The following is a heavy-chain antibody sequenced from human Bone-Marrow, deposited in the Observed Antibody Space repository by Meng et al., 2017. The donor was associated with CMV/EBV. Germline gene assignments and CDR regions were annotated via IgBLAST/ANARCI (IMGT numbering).Heavy chain of an antibody. CDR2: IYPGDSDT. D-gene: IGHD1-26*01. CDR1: GYSFTSHW. CDR3: ACNSGTNTTATH. Sequence: KVSCKGSGYSFTSHWIGWVRQMPGRGLEWMGIIYPGDSDTRYNPSFRGQVIISVDKSTSTAYLPWSSLKASDTAIYYCACNSGTNTTATHWGQGTLVTVSS. J-gene: IGHJ4*02. V-gene: IGHV5-51*01.